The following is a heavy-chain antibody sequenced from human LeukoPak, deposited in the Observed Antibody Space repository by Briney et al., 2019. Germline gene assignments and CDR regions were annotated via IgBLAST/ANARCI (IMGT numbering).Heavy chain of an antibody. CDR3: ARDLGSSWYADYYYGTDV. D-gene: IGHD6-13*01. V-gene: IGHV4-59*01. J-gene: IGHJ6*02. Sequence: KTSETLSLTCTVSGGSISSYYWSWIRQPPGKGLEWIGYIYYSGSTNYNPSLKSRVTISVDTSKNQFSLKLSSVTAADTAVYYCARDLGSSWYADYYYGTDVWGQGTTVTVSS. CDR2: IYYSGST. CDR1: GGSISSYY.